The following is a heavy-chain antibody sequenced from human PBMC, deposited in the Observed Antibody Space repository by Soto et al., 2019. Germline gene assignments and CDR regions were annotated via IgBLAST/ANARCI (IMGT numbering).Heavy chain of an antibody. Sequence: ASVKVSCKASGYTFSRSGISWVRQAPGQGLEWMGWISTYNGDTNYAQKLQGRVTMTTDTSTSTAYMELRSLRSDDTAVYYCARSGVWEPRDYWGQGTLVTVSS. CDR2: ISTYNGDT. V-gene: IGHV1-18*01. J-gene: IGHJ4*02. CDR1: GYTFSRSG. D-gene: IGHD1-26*01. CDR3: ARSGVWEPRDY.